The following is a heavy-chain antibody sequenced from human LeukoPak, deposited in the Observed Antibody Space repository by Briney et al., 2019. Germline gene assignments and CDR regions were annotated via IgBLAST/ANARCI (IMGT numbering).Heavy chain of an antibody. Sequence: HSGGSLRLSCAASGFTFSSYAMSWVRQAPGKGLEWVSAISGSGGSTYYADSVKGRFTISRDNSKNTLYLQMNSLRAEDTAVYYCAKGSRPRYCSSTSCPEDVWGQGTTVTVSS. V-gene: IGHV3-23*01. J-gene: IGHJ6*02. CDR1: GFTFSSYA. D-gene: IGHD2-2*01. CDR3: AKGSRPRYCSSTSCPEDV. CDR2: ISGSGGST.